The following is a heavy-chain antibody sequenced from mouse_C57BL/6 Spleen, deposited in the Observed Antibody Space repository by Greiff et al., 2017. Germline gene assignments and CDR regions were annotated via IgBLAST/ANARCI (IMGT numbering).Heavy chain of an antibody. Sequence: VQLQQSGAELVMPGASVKLSCKASGYTFTSYWMHWVKQRPGQGLEWIGEIDPSDSYTNYNQKFKGKSTLTVDKSSSTAYMQLSSLTSEDSAVYYCARGAVVADYAMDYWGQGTSVTVSS. J-gene: IGHJ4*01. CDR2: IDPSDSYT. CDR1: GYTFTSYW. CDR3: ARGAVVADYAMDY. V-gene: IGHV1-69*01. D-gene: IGHD1-1*01.